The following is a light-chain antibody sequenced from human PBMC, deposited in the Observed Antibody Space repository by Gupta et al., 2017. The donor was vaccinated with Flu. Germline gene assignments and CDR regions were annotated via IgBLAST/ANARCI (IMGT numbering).Light chain of an antibody. Sequence: SSELTQPPSVSVSPGQTARITCSGDALPKKYAYWYQQKSGQAPVLIIYEDRKRPSGIPESFSGSRSGTMATLTISGAQVEDEADYYCYSTDTSGNHRVFGGGTKLTVL. J-gene: IGLJ3*02. CDR1: ALPKKY. V-gene: IGLV3-10*01. CDR3: YSTDTSGNHRV. CDR2: EDR.